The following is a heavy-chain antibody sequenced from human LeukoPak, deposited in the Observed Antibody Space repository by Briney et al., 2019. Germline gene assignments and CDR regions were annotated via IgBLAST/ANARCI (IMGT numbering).Heavy chain of an antibody. CDR2: IYYSGST. D-gene: IGHD1-26*01. V-gene: IGHV4-59*08. Sequence: ASETLSLTCTVSGGSISSYYWSWIRQPPGKGLEWIGYIYYSGSTNYNPPVKSRVTISADTSKNQFSLKLSSVTAADTAVYYCARAGGSYFHSFDYWGQGTLVTVSS. J-gene: IGHJ4*02. CDR1: GGSISSYY. CDR3: ARAGGSYFHSFDY.